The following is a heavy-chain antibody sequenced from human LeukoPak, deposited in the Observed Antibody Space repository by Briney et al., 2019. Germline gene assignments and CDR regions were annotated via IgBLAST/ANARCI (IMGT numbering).Heavy chain of an antibody. Sequence: ASVKVSCKASGYTCTSYGISWVRQAPGQGLEWMGWINAYNGSTNYAQKLQGRVTMTTDTSTSKAYMELRSLRSDDTAVYYCARAHGYCSGGSCYWFDPWGQGTLVTVSS. V-gene: IGHV1-18*01. CDR1: GYTCTSYG. CDR2: INAYNGST. D-gene: IGHD2-15*01. J-gene: IGHJ5*02. CDR3: ARAHGYCSGGSCYWFDP.